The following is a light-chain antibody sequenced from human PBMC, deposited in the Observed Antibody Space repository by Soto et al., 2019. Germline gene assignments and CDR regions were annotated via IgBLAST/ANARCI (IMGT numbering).Light chain of an antibody. J-gene: IGLJ2*01. CDR2: DNN. V-gene: IGLV1-51*01. CDR1: SSNIGNNY. CDR3: ATWDGSLPGEV. Sequence: QSVLTQSPSVSAAPGQKVTISCSGRSSNIGNNYVSWYQQLPGTAPKLLIYDNNKRPSGIPDRFSGSKSGTSGTLDITGLQTGDEADYYCATWDGSLPGEVFCGGTKLTVL.